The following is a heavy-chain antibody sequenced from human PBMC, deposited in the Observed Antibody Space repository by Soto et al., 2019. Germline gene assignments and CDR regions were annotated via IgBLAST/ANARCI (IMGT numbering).Heavy chain of an antibody. Sequence: SETLSLTCAVSGGSISSGGYSWSWIRQPPGKGLEWIGYIYHSGSTYYNPSLKSRVTISVDRSKNQSSLKLSSVTAADTAVYYCARVKASGVNFDYWGQGTLVTVSS. CDR2: IYHSGST. J-gene: IGHJ4*02. V-gene: IGHV4-30-2*01. D-gene: IGHD3-10*01. CDR3: ARVKASGVNFDY. CDR1: GGSISSGGYS.